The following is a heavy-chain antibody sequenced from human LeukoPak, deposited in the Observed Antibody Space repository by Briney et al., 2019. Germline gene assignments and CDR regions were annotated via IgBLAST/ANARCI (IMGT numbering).Heavy chain of an antibody. CDR2: IYYSGST. CDR1: GGSISSSSYY. D-gene: IGHD6-19*01. V-gene: IGHV4-39*01. CDR3: ARLSIAVAFDY. J-gene: IGHJ4*02. Sequence: NPSETLSLTCTVSGGSISSSSYYWGWIRQPPGKGLGWIGSIYYSGSTYYNPSLKSRVTISVDTSKNQFSLKLSSVTAADTAVYYCARLSIAVAFDYWGQGTLVTVSS.